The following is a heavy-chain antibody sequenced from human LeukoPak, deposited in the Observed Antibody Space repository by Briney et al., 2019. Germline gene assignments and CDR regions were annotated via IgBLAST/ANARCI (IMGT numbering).Heavy chain of an antibody. CDR1: GGSFSGYY. D-gene: IGHD1-26*01. CDR3: ARKGIVGATTLH. CDR2: INHSGST. J-gene: IGHJ4*02. V-gene: IGHV4-34*01. Sequence: SETLSLTCAVYGGSFSGYYWSWVRQPPGKGLEWIGEINHSGSTNYNPPLKSRVTISVDTSKNQFSLELSSVTAAETAVDYCARKGIVGATTLHWGQGTLVTVSS.